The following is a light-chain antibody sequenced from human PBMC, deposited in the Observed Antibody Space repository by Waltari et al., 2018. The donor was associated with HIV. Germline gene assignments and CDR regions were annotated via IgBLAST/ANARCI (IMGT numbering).Light chain of an antibody. CDR3: QQYNNGPPLT. CDR2: CAS. V-gene: IGKV3-15*01. Sequence: EIVMTQSPAALSVFPGERATLSCRASQSVSRNLAWYQQTPDQAPRPLIYCASTRATGIPARFSGSGCGTEFTLTISSLQSEDVAVYYCQQYNNGPPLTFGGGTKVEIK. CDR1: QSVSRN. J-gene: IGKJ4*01.